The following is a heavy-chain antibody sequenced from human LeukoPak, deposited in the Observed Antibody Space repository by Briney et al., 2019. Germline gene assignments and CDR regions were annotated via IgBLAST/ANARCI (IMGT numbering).Heavy chain of an antibody. D-gene: IGHD1-26*01. CDR1: GFTFDDYA. V-gene: IGHV3-9*01. J-gene: IGHJ4*02. Sequence: PGRSLRLSCAASGFTFDDYAMHWDRQAPGKGLEWVSGISWNSGSIGYADSVKGRFTISRDNAKNSLYLQMNSLRAEDTALYYCAKDIVQRWELLYYFDYWGQGTLVTVSS. CDR3: AKDIVQRWELLYYFDY. CDR2: ISWNSGSI.